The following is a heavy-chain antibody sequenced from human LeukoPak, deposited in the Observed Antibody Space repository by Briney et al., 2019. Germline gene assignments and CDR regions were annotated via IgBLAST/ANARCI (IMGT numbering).Heavy chain of an antibody. J-gene: IGHJ6*03. Sequence: ASVKVSCKASGGTFSSYAISWVRQAPGQGLEWMGWISAYNGNTNYVQKFHDRVTMTTDTSTSTAYMELRSLRSDDTAVYYCARDRSSSWYRGYYYYYMDVWGKGTTVTVSS. CDR3: ARDRSSSWYRGYYYYYMDV. V-gene: IGHV1-18*01. CDR2: ISAYNGNT. D-gene: IGHD6-13*01. CDR1: GGTFSSYA.